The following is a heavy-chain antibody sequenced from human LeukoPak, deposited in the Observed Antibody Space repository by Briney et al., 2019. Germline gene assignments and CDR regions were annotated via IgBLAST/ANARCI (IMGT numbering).Heavy chain of an antibody. V-gene: IGHV5-51*01. CDR2: IYPGDSDT. D-gene: IGHD3-10*01. CDR3: ARLRRTREASDTMVRGVIRYYFDY. J-gene: IGHJ4*02. CDR1: GYSFTSYW. Sequence: GESLKISCKGSGYSFTSYWIGWVRQMPGKGLEWMGIIYPGDSDTRYSPSFQGQVTISADKSISTAYLQWSSLKASDTAMYYCARLRRTREASDTMVRGVIRYYFDYWGQGTLVTVSS.